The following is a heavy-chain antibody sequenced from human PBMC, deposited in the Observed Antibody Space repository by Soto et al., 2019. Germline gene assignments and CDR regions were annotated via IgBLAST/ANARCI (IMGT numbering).Heavy chain of an antibody. Sequence: EVQLVESGGGLVQPGGSLRLSCAASGFTFSSYEMNWVRQAPGKGLEWVSYISSSGSTIYYADSVKGRFTISRDNAKNSLYLQMNSLRAEDTAVYYCAMVAAVGPTSWGQGTLVTVSS. V-gene: IGHV3-48*03. CDR3: AMVAAVGPTS. CDR2: ISSSGSTI. CDR1: GFTFSSYE. D-gene: IGHD6-13*01. J-gene: IGHJ4*02.